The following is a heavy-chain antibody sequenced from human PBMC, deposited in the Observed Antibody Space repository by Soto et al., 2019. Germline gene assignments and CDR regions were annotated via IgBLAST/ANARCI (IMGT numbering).Heavy chain of an antibody. J-gene: IGHJ2*01. Sequence: GESLKISCMGSGYTFSGYWIGWVRQMPGKGLEWMGIILPGDSETRYSPSFQGQVTISADKSITTAYLQWSSLKASDTAMHYCARLRGSSLSYWYFDLWGRGTLVTVSS. CDR1: GYTFSGYW. CDR2: ILPGDSET. V-gene: IGHV5-51*01. D-gene: IGHD2-15*01. CDR3: ARLRGSSLSYWYFDL.